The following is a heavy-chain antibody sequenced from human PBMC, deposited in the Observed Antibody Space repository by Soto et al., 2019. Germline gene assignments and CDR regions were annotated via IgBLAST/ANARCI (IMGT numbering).Heavy chain of an antibody. D-gene: IGHD2-8*02. V-gene: IGHV2-5*02. CDR1: GFSLSTNGVG. CDR2: IYWDDDK. Sequence: QITLQESGPTLVKPTQTLTLTCIFSGFSLSTNGVGVGWIRQPPGQALEWLALIYWDDDKRYSPSLESRLNITKDASKNLVVLTMTNMDPVDTATYYCAHRRAYNNYWSWGDFYYRGQGTLVTVSS. J-gene: IGHJ4*02. CDR3: AHRRAYNNYWSWGDFYY.